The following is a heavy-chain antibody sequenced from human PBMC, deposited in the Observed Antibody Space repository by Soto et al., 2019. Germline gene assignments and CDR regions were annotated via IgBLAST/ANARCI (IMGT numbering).Heavy chain of an antibody. D-gene: IGHD6-19*01. CDR1: GGSISSSTYF. Sequence: SETLSLTCTVSGGSISSSTYFWDWIRQPQGKGLEWIGSISYSGSAYYNPSIKSRVTLTVDTSKNQFSLNLSSVTAADTAVYYCARAVAGTGVHEGYFDYWGQGTLVTVSS. J-gene: IGHJ4*02. CDR2: ISYSGSA. CDR3: ARAVAGTGVHEGYFDY. V-gene: IGHV4-39*01.